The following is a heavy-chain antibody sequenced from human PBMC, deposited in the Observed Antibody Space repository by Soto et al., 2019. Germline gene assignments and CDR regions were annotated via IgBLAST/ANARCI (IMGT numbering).Heavy chain of an antibody. Sequence: QVQLVQSGAQVKKPGASVKVSCKASGYTFSSSSISWVRQAPGQGLECMGWISVYNGNTNYAQTLQGRVTMSTDTSTGTAYMELRSLRSDVTAVYYCARNASGGFDSWGQGTLVTVSS. CDR1: GYTFSSSS. D-gene: IGHD3-16*01. CDR3: ARNASGGFDS. CDR2: ISVYNGNT. J-gene: IGHJ4*02. V-gene: IGHV1-18*01.